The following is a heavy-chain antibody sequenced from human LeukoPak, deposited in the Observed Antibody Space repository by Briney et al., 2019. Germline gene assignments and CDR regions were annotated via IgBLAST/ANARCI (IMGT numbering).Heavy chain of an antibody. CDR2: ISSSGSTI. Sequence: PGGSLRLSCAASGFTFSDYYMSWIRQAPGKRLEWVSYISSSGSTIYYADSVKGRFTISRDNAKNSLYLQMNSLRAEDTAVYYCARDIWSGGYWYFDLWGRGTLVTVSS. V-gene: IGHV3-11*01. D-gene: IGHD3-3*01. CDR1: GFTFSDYY. J-gene: IGHJ2*01. CDR3: ARDIWSGGYWYFDL.